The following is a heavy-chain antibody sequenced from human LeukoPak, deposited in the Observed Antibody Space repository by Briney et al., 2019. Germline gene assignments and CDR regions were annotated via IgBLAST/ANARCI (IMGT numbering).Heavy chain of an antibody. CDR2: IYYSGST. Sequence: SETLSLTCTVSGGSISSSSYYWGWIRQPPGKGLEWIGSIYYSGSTYYNPSLKSRVTISVDTSKNQFSLKLSSVTAADTAVYYCARLSSIAPDFDYSGQGTLVTVSS. CDR3: ARLSSIAPDFDY. CDR1: GGSISSSSYY. D-gene: IGHD6-6*01. V-gene: IGHV4-39*01. J-gene: IGHJ4*02.